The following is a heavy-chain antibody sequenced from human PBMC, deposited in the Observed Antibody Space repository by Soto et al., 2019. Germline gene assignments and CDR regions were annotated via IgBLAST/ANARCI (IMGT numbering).Heavy chain of an antibody. V-gene: IGHV4-31*03. J-gene: IGHJ4*02. D-gene: IGHD2-2*01. CDR2: IYYSGST. CDR3: ARVPPGGYCSRTSCYVFDY. CDR1: GGSISSGGYY. Sequence: ASETLSLTCTVSGGSISSGGYYWSWIRQHPGKGLEWIGYIYYSGSTYYNPSLKSRVTISVDTSKNQFSLKLSSVTAADTAVYYCARVPPGGYCSRTSCYVFDYWGQGTLVTVSS.